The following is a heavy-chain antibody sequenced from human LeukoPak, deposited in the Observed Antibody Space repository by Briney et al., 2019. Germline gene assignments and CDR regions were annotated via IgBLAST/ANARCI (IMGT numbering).Heavy chain of an antibody. V-gene: IGHV1-2*02. CDR1: GGTFSSHA. CDR2: IAPNSGGT. D-gene: IGHD6-6*01. Sequence: ASVKVSCKASGGTFSSHAIAWVRQAPGQGLEWMGWIAPNSGGTNNAQKFQGRVTMTRDTSINTAYMELSRLTSDDTAVYYCAREYSSSSGRLYDYWGLGTLVTVSS. J-gene: IGHJ4*02. CDR3: AREYSSSSGRLYDY.